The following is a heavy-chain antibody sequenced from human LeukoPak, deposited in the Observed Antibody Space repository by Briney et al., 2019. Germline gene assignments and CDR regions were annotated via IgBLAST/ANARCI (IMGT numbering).Heavy chain of an antibody. V-gene: IGHV3-23*01. CDR2: INDNGSTR. CDR1: GFTFSNYA. D-gene: IGHD6-13*01. Sequence: GGSLRLSCGASGFTFSNYAMSWVRQAPGKGLEWVSGINDNGSTRFYAASVKGRFTSSRDNPKNTLYLQMNGLRVEDTAVYYCARVELAAAAAGYYYYMDVWGKGTTVTVSS. CDR3: ARVELAAAAAGYYYYMDV. J-gene: IGHJ6*03.